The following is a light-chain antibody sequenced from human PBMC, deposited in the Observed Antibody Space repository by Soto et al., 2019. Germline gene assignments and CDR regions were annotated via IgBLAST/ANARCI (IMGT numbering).Light chain of an antibody. CDR1: SSNIGAGYN. CDR3: QSSDSSLSGVV. Sequence: QSVLTQPPSVSGAPGQRVTISCTGSSSNIGAGYNVHWYQQLPGTAPKLLIYGNSNRPSGVPDRFSGSKSGTSASLAITGLHAEYEADYYCQSSDSSLSGVVFGGGTTLTVL. CDR2: GNS. J-gene: IGLJ2*01. V-gene: IGLV1-40*01.